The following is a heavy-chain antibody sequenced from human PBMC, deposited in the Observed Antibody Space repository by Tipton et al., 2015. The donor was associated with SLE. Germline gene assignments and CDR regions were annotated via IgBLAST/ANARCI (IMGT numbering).Heavy chain of an antibody. V-gene: IGHV3-64D*06. D-gene: IGHD3-3*01. CDR2: ISSDGGTT. Sequence: GSLRLSCSASGFTFSYYPMHWVRQAPGKGLEYVSVISSDGGTTYYTDSVKGRFSVSRDNSKNTLYLQMSSLRAEDTALYYCRYYDFSGGPSYYYHGMDFWGQGTTVTVSS. CDR3: RYYDFSGGPSYYYHGMDF. CDR1: GFTFSYYP. J-gene: IGHJ6*02.